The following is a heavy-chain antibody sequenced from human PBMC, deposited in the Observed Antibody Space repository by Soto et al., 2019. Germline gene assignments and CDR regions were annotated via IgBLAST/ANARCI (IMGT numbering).Heavy chain of an antibody. Sequence: GASVKVSCKASGYTFANYAMQWVRQAPGQRLEWMGWINAGNGNTKYSQKFQGRVTITRDTSASTAYMELSSLRSEDTAVYYCARDLGGWPDYWGQGTLVTVSS. J-gene: IGHJ4*02. CDR3: ARDLGGWPDY. CDR1: GYTFANYA. CDR2: INAGNGNT. D-gene: IGHD2-15*01. V-gene: IGHV1-3*01.